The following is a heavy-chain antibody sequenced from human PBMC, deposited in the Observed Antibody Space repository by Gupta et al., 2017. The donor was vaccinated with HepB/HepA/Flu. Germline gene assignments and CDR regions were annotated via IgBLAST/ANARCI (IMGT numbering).Heavy chain of an antibody. CDR2: ISGSGSAK. CDR1: GFTFSSYA. D-gene: IGHD6-19*01. V-gene: IGHV3-48*03. CDR3: ARETYSGASGWYADY. J-gene: IGHJ4*02. Sequence: EVQRVESGGGLVQPGGSLRLSCAGSGFTFSSYAMTWVRQAPGKGLEWISYISGSGSAKNYPDSVKGRFTISRDNAKNSLFLQMNSLTADDTAIYYCARETYSGASGWYADYWGQGALVTVSS.